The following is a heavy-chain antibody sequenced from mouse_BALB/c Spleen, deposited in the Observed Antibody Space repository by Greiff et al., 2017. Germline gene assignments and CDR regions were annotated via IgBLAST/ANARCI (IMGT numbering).Heavy chain of an antibody. Sequence: VKVVESGPGLVAPSQSLSITCTVSGFSLTSYGVHWVRQPPGKGLEWLGVIWAGGSTNYNSALMSRLSISKDNSKSQVFLKMNSLQTDDTAMYYCARGDYYGSSPFDYWGQGTTLTVSS. V-gene: IGHV2-9*02. J-gene: IGHJ2*01. CDR3: ARGDYYGSSPFDY. CDR1: GFSLTSYG. CDR2: IWAGGST. D-gene: IGHD1-1*01.